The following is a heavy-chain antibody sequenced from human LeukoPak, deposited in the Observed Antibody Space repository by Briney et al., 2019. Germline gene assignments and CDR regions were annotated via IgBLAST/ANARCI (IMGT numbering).Heavy chain of an antibody. J-gene: IGHJ4*02. CDR1: GYTFTGYY. Sequence: ASVKVSCKASGYTFTGYYMHWVRQAPGQGLEWMGWINPNSGGTNYAQKFQGRVTMTRDTSISTAYMELSRLRSDDTAVYYCARDLGRYCSGGSCYSSHIDYWGQGTLVTVSS. D-gene: IGHD2-15*01. V-gene: IGHV1-2*02. CDR3: ARDLGRYCSGGSCYSSHIDY. CDR2: INPNSGGT.